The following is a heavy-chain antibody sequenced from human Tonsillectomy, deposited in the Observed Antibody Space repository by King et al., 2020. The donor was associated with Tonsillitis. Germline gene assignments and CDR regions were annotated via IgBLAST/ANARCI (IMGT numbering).Heavy chain of an antibody. Sequence: QLVQSGGGLVQPGRSLRLSCTASGFTFGDYAMNWVRQAPGKGLEWVSFIRSKAFGGTTEYAASVKGRFTISRDDSKSIGYLQMNSLKTEDTAVYYCTVSYGDYIDYWGQGTLVTVSS. D-gene: IGHD4-17*01. V-gene: IGHV3-49*04. J-gene: IGHJ4*02. CDR2: IRSKAFGGTT. CDR1: GFTFGDYA. CDR3: TVSYGDYIDY.